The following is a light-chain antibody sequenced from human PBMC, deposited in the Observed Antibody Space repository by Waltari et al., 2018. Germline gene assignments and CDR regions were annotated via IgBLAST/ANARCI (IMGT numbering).Light chain of an antibody. J-gene: IGKJ1*01. Sequence: DIQMPQSPSSLSASVGDRVTISCRASQSISSWLAWDQQKPGKAPKPLIYKASSLESGVPSRFSGSGSGTEFTLTVSSLQPDDFATYYCQQYNSLWTFGQGTKVEIK. CDR3: QQYNSLWT. CDR1: QSISSW. CDR2: KAS. V-gene: IGKV1-5*03.